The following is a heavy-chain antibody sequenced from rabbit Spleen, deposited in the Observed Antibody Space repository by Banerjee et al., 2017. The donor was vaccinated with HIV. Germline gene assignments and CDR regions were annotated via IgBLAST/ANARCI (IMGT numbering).Heavy chain of an antibody. J-gene: IGHJ4*01. V-gene: IGHV1S40*01. CDR2: IYVGSSGNT. CDR1: GFTFSSYY. Sequence: QSLEESGGDLVKPGASLTLTCTASGFTFSSYYMCWVRQAPGKGLEWIACIYVGSSGNTYYASWAKGRFTISKTSSTTVTLQMTSLTAADTATYFCARDLDGVIGWNFGWWGPGTLVTVS. CDR3: ARDLDGVIGWNFGW. D-gene: IGHD1-1*01.